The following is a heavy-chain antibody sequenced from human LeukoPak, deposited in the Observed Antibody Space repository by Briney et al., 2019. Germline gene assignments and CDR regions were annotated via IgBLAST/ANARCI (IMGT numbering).Heavy chain of an antibody. CDR3: ARGGYYGGSGTYGFFDY. CDR2: INTDTGNP. CDR1: GYKFISYA. Sequence: ASVKVSCKGSGYKFISYAMNWVRQAPGQGPGWMGWINTDTGNPTYARGFTGQYVFSVDTSVTTAYLQINSLRTEDTAVYYCARGGYYGGSGTYGFFDYWGQGSLVTVSS. J-gene: IGHJ4*03. V-gene: IGHV7-4-1*02. D-gene: IGHD3-10*01.